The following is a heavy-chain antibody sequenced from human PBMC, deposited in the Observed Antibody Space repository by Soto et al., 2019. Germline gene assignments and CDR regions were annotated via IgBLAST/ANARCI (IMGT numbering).Heavy chain of an antibody. CDR3: ARDPGYSNYDFDY. J-gene: IGHJ4*02. D-gene: IGHD5-12*01. CDR2: IWYDGSKK. V-gene: IGHV3-33*01. CDR1: GFTFSSHA. Sequence: GGSLRLSCVASGFTFSSHAMHWVRQAPGKGLEWVAVIWYDGSKKYYADSVKGRFTVARDDSKNTLYLQMNSLRVEDTAVYYCARDPGYSNYDFDYWGQGTLVTVSS.